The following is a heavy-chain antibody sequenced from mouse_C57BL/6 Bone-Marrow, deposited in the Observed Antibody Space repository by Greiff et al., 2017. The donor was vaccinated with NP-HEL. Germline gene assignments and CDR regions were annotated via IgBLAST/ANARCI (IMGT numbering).Heavy chain of an antibody. Sequence: EVQLQESGAELVRPGSSVKMSCKTSGYTFTSYGINWVRQRPGQGLEWIGYIYNGNGYSEYNEKFKGKATLTSDTSSSTAYLQLSILTSEYSAIYWCTGDYYDTYGWGQGTTLTVSS. CDR2: IYNGNGYS. V-gene: IGHV1-58*01. D-gene: IGHD2-4*01. J-gene: IGHJ2*01. CDR3: TGDYYDTYG. CDR1: GYTFTSYG.